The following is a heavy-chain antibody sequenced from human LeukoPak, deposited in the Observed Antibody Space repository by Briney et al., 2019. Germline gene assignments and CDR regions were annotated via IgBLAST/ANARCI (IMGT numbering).Heavy chain of an antibody. CDR2: IIPIFGTA. CDR3: AREGEAAAGTESPTINWFDP. CDR1: GGTFSSYA. Sequence: ASVKVSCKASGGTFSSYAISWVRQAPGQGLEWMGRIIPIFGTANYAQKFQGRVTITTDESTSTAYVELSSLRSEDTAVYYCAREGEAAAGTESPTINWFDPWGQGTLVTVSS. D-gene: IGHD6-13*01. V-gene: IGHV1-69*05. J-gene: IGHJ5*02.